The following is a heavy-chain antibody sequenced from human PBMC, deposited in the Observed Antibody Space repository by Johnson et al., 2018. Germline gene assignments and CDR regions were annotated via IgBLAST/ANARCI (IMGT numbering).Heavy chain of an antibody. J-gene: IGHJ6*02. Sequence: QVQLLESGGGVVQPGRSXRLSCAASGFTFSSYGMHWVRQAPGKGLEWVAVISYEGINKYYADSVKGRFTISIDHSKNPLDQKMNNRGAEDTAVYYCGIFANRGAAAGKRGWLYYYGMDVWGQGTRVTVSS. CDR2: ISYEGINK. V-gene: IGHV3-30*03. D-gene: IGHD6-13*01. CDR3: GIFANRGAAAGKRGWLYYYGMDV. CDR1: GFTFSSYG.